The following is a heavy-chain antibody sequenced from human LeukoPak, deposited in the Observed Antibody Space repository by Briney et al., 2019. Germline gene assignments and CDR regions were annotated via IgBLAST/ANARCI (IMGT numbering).Heavy chain of an antibody. D-gene: IGHD6-6*01. Sequence: PSETLSLTCTVSGGSISSYYWSWIRQPAGKGLEWIGRIYTSGSTNYNPSLKSRVTTSVDTSKNQFSLKLSSVTAADTAVYYCARDGYSSSSSYYGMDVWGQGTTVTVSS. V-gene: IGHV4-4*07. J-gene: IGHJ6*02. CDR1: GGSISSYY. CDR2: IYTSGST. CDR3: ARDGYSSSSSYYGMDV.